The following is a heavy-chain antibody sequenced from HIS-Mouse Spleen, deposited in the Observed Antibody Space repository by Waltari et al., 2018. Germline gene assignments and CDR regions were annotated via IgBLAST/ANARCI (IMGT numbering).Heavy chain of an antibody. J-gene: IGHJ2*01. V-gene: IGHV4-39*07. Sequence: QLQLQEWGPGLVKPSETLSLTCTVSGGSISSSSYYWGWIRQPPGKGLEWIGSIYYSGSTDYNPDLKSRVTISVDTSKNQFSLKLSSVTAADTAVYYCAREIPYSSSWYDWYFDLWGRGTLVTVSS. CDR1: GGSISSSSYY. CDR3: AREIPYSSSWYDWYFDL. CDR2: IYYSGST. D-gene: IGHD6-13*01.